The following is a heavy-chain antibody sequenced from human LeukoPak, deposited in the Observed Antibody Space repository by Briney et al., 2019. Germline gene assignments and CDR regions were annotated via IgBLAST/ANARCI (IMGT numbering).Heavy chain of an antibody. D-gene: IGHD3-10*01. CDR1: GFTFNSYA. J-gene: IGHJ4*02. CDR3: ARDLLRGAPDYFDY. CDR2: ISYDARIT. V-gene: IGHV3-30*04. Sequence: GGSLRLSGAASGFTFNSYALHWFRQTQGKGLEGVPVISYDARITYYADSVKGRFTISRDQSKNMLYLHMNSLRGEDTAVYYCARDLLRGAPDYFDYWGQGTLVTVSS.